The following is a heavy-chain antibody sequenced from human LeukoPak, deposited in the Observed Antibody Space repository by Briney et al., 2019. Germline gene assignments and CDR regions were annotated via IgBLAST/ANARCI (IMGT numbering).Heavy chain of an antibody. J-gene: IGHJ6*02. CDR2: ISYDGSNK. CDR1: GFTFSSYA. Sequence: GRSLRLSCAASGFTFSSYAMHWVRQAPGKGLEWVAVISYDGSNKYYADSVKGQFTISRDNSKTTLYLQMNSLRAEDTAVYYCARDQSRGYDFPSYYGMDVWGQGTTVTVSS. CDR3: ARDQSRGYDFPSYYGMDV. V-gene: IGHV3-30-3*01. D-gene: IGHD3-3*01.